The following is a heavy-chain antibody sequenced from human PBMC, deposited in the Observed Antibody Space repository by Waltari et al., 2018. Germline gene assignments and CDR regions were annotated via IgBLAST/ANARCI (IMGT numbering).Heavy chain of an antibody. J-gene: IGHJ4*02. CDR2: ISGSGGST. V-gene: IGHV3-23*01. CDR3: ANLYSSGWYGY. D-gene: IGHD6-19*01. CDR1: GFTFSSYA. Sequence: EVQLLESGGGLVQPGGSLRLSCAASGFTFSSYAMSWVRQAPGKGLEWVSAISGSGGSTDYADSVKGRFTISRDNSKNTLYLQMNSLRAEDTAVYYCANLYSSGWYGYWGQGTLVTVSS.